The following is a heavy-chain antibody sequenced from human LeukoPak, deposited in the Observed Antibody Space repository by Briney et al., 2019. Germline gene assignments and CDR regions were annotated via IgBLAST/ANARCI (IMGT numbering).Heavy chain of an antibody. J-gene: IGHJ4*02. CDR1: GGSISGYY. CDR2: IYYSGTV. V-gene: IGHV4-59*01. Sequence: SETLSLTCTVSGGSISGYYWSWIRQPPGKGLEWIGNIYYSGTVNYSPSLKSRVTISVATSNNQFSLNLLFVTAADSAVYYCAGHHPRNTVDFWGQGTLVTVSS. D-gene: IGHD2/OR15-2a*01. CDR3: AGHHPRNTVDF.